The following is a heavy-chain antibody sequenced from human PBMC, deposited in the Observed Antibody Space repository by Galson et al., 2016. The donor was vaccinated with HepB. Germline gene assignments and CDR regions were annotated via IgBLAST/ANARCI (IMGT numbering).Heavy chain of an antibody. CDR2: IYPVDSET. Sequence: QSGAEVKKPGESLKISCKGSGYSFISYWIGWVRQTPGKGLEWMGIIYPVDSETKYSPSFEGQVSMSADGSLNTAYLQWSSLKASDTAMYYGVRPVGDTKGGAFAAWGQGTMVFVSS. V-gene: IGHV5-51*01. CDR3: VRPVGDTKGGAFAA. D-gene: IGHD1-26*01. J-gene: IGHJ3*01. CDR1: GYSFISYW.